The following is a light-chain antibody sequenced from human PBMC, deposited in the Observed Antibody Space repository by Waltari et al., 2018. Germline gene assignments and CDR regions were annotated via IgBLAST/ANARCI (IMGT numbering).Light chain of an antibody. CDR1: ESVGTD. Sequence: EIVMTQSPVTMSVSPGEGVTLSCTASESVGTDVAWYRHKPGQPPRRLIYFGSTRATGVPARISGSGSGTDFSRTISSLESEDFGFYYCQQSRQWPRRTFGQGTKLE. CDR3: QQSRQWPRRT. CDR2: FGS. V-gene: IGKV3D-15*01. J-gene: IGKJ2*01.